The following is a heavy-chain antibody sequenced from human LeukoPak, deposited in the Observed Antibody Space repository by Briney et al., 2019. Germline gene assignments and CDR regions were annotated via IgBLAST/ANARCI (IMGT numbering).Heavy chain of an antibody. CDR2: ISVSGGST. D-gene: IGHD3-22*01. CDR3: EKEGYYDSSNYYYVDGAFGI. CDR1: GRTFNIFA. Sequence: SYKASGRTFNIFAINWVRQAPGQGLEWVSAISVSGGSTYYADSVKGRFTISRDISKNTLYLQMNSLRARDTAVYYCEKEGYYDSSNYYYVDGAFGIWGQGTMVTVSS. J-gene: IGHJ3*02. V-gene: IGHV3-23*01.